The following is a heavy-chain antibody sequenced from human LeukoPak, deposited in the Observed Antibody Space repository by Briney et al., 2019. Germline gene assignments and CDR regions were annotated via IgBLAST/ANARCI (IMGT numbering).Heavy chain of an antibody. V-gene: IGHV3-7*01. CDR3: ARDIRTYSNYYYYYGMDV. J-gene: IGHJ6*02. D-gene: IGHD2-15*01. CDR2: IKQDGSEK. Sequence: GGSLRLSCAASGFTFSSYWMSWVRQAPGKGLEWVANIKQDGSEKYYVDSVKGRFTISRDNAKNSLYLQMNSLRAEDTAVYYCARDIRTYSNYYYYYGMDVWGQGTTVTVSS. CDR1: GFTFSSYW.